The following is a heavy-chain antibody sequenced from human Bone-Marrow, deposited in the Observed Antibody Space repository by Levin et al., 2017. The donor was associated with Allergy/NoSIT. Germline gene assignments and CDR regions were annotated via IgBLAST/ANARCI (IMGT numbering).Heavy chain of an antibody. Sequence: TGGSLRLSCAASGFTFSSYWMSWVRQAPGKGLEWVANIKQDGSEKYYVDSVKGRFTISRDNAKNSLYLQMNSLRAEDTAVYYCARERYFDWFIKLYYFDYWGQGTLVTVSS. CDR1: GFTFSSYW. V-gene: IGHV3-7*01. J-gene: IGHJ4*02. CDR2: IKQDGSEK. D-gene: IGHD3-9*01. CDR3: ARERYFDWFIKLYYFDY.